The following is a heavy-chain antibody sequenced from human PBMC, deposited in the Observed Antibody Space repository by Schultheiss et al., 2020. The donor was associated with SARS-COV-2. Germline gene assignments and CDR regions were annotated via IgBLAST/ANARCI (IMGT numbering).Heavy chain of an antibody. CDR1: GGSISSGGYY. D-gene: IGHD3-10*01. CDR3: ASYYYGSGSYYNVPNYFDY. Sequence: SETLSLTCTVSGGSISSGGYYWSWIRQPPGKGLEWIGSIYYSGSTYYNPSLKSRVTISVDTSKNQFSLKLSSVTAADTAVYYCASYYYGSGSYYNVPNYFDYWGQGTLVTVSS. J-gene: IGHJ4*02. V-gene: IGHV4-39*07. CDR2: IYYSGST.